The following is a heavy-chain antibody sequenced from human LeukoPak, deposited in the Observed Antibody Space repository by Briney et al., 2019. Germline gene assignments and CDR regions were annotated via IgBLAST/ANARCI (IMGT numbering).Heavy chain of an antibody. CDR1: GGSISSYY. CDR2: IYYSGST. V-gene: IGHV4-59*01. J-gene: IGHJ6*02. Sequence: SETLSLTCTVSGGSISSYYWSWIRQPPGKGLEWIGYIYYSGSTNYNPSLKSRVTISVDTSKNQFSLKLSSVTAADTAVYYCARKWGDYPDSVYYYYYGMDVWGQGTTVTVSS. D-gene: IGHD4-17*01. CDR3: ARKWGDYPDSVYYYYYGMDV.